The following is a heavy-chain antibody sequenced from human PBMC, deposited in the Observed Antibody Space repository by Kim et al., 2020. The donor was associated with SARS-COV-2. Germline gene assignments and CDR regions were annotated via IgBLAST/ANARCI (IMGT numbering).Heavy chain of an antibody. CDR1: GGTFSSYA. V-gene: IGHV1-69*13. CDR2: IIPIFDTA. D-gene: IGHD3-10*01. CDR3: ARDRGTMVRGVMGAFDI. J-gene: IGHJ3*02. Sequence: SVKVSCKASGGTFSSYAISWVRQAPGQGLEWMGGIIPIFDTANYAQKFQGRVTITADESTSTAYMELSSLRSEDTAVYYCARDRGTMVRGVMGAFDILGQGNIVHRPF.